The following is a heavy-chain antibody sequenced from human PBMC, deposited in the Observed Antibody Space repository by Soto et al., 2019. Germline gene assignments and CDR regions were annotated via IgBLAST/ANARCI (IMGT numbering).Heavy chain of an antibody. V-gene: IGHV1-18*01. CDR3: ARERPIAARQFVY. D-gene: IGHD6-6*01. CDR1: GYTFTSYG. J-gene: IGHJ4*02. CDR2: ISDYNGNT. Sequence: QAQLVQSGAEVKKPGASVKVSCKASGYTFTSYGISWVRQAPGQGLEWMGWISDYNGNTNYAQKLQGRVTMTTDTSTSTAYKELRSLRSDDTAVYYCARERPIAARQFVYWGQGTLVTVSS.